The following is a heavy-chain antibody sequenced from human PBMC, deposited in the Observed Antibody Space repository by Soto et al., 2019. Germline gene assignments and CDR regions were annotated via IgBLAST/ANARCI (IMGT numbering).Heavy chain of an antibody. Sequence: EVQLVESGGGLVKPGGSLRLSCAASGFTFSSYSMNWVRQAPGKGLEWVSSISSSSSYIYYADSGKGRFTISRDNAKNSLYLQMNSLRAEDTAVYYCARDQAPDYYDSSGHDYWGQGTLVTVSS. CDR2: ISSSSSYI. V-gene: IGHV3-21*01. J-gene: IGHJ4*02. D-gene: IGHD3-22*01. CDR1: GFTFSSYS. CDR3: ARDQAPDYYDSSGHDY.